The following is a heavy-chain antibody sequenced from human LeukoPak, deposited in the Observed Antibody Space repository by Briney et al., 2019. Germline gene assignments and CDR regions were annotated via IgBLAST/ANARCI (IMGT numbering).Heavy chain of an antibody. CDR2: ISGGGAKR. V-gene: IGHV3-21*01. D-gene: IGHD7-27*01. CDR3: ARVSNWADYYYYYMDV. J-gene: IGHJ6*03. Sequence: GGSLRLSCAASGFTFDNYAMNWVRQAPGKGLEWVSYISGGGAKRHYSDSVKGRFTISRDNARNSLYLQMNSLRAEDTAVYYCARVSNWADYYYYYMDVWGKGTTVTVSS. CDR1: GFTFDNYA.